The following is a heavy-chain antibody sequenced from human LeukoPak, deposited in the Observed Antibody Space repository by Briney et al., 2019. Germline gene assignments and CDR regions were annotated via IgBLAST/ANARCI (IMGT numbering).Heavy chain of an antibody. D-gene: IGHD3-10*01. J-gene: IGHJ4*02. CDR1: GYSFTDYY. CDR3: ARDIGVSQFDY. V-gene: IGHV1-18*01. CDR2: ISGYNGQT. Sequence: ASVKVSCKTSGYSFTDYYMHWVRQAPGQGLEWMGWISGYNGQTEYAQKFQGRVTLTTDTSTSTAYMEVRSLTSDDTAVYYCARDIGVSQFDYWGQGTLVTVSS.